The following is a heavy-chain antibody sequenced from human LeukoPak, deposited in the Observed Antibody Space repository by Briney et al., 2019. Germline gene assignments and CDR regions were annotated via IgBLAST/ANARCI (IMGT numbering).Heavy chain of an antibody. V-gene: IGHV4-34*01. CDR2: INHSGST. CDR3: ARRSSKRFNWYFDL. D-gene: IGHD5-24*01. Sequence: SETLSLTCAVSGGSFSGYYWTWIRQSPGKGLEWIGEINHSGSTNYNPSLMRRVTMSVDTSKNQFSLKLSSVTAADTAVYYCARRSSKRFNWYFDLWGRGTLVTVSS. J-gene: IGHJ2*01. CDR1: GGSFSGYY.